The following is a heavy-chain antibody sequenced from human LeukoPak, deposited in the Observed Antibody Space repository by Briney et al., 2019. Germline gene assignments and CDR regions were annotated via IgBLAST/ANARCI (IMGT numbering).Heavy chain of an antibody. Sequence: SETLSLTCTVSGGSISSYYWSWIRQPPGKGLEWIGYMYYSGTINYNPSLKSRVTISADTSKNQFSLTLGSVSATDTAVYYCVSPRGFSYGYFDYWGQGTLVTVSS. V-gene: IGHV4-59*08. CDR3: VSPRGFSYGYFDY. CDR2: MYYSGTI. CDR1: GGSISSYY. D-gene: IGHD5-18*01. J-gene: IGHJ4*02.